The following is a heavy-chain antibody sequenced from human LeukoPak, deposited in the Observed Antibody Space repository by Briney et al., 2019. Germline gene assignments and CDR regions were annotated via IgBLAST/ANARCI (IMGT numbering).Heavy chain of an antibody. J-gene: IGHJ4*02. V-gene: IGHV4-34*01. D-gene: IGHD2-15*01. CDR1: GGSFSGYY. CDR2: INHSGST. CDR3: ARQADIIY. Sequence: SETLSLTCAVYGGSFSGYYWSWIRQPPGKGLEWIGEINHSGSTNYNPSLKSRVTISVDTSKNQFSLKLSSVTAADTAVYYCARQADIIYWGQGTLVTVSS.